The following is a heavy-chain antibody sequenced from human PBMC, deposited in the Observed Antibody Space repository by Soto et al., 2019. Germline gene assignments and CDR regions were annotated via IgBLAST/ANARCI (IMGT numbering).Heavy chain of an antibody. J-gene: IGHJ5*02. CDR3: ARGLSAIVH. D-gene: IGHD5-18*01. Sequence: SETLSLTCAVYGGSFRGYYWSWIRQPPGKGLEWIGEINHSGSTNYNPSLKSRVTISVDTSKNQFSLKLSSVTAADTAVYYCARGLSAIVHWGQGTLVTVAP. V-gene: IGHV4-34*01. CDR1: GGSFRGYY. CDR2: INHSGST.